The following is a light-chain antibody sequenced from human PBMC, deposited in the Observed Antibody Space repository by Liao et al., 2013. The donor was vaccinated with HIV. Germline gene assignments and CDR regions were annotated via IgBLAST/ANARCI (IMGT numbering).Light chain of an antibody. CDR2: YDS. CDR3: QVWDTGSAHRVV. CDR1: DIGSKS. J-gene: IGLJ2*01. Sequence: SYVLSQPPSVSVAPGKTAKITCGGDDIGSKSVHWYQQKPGQAPGLVIFYDSDRPSGIPARFSGSNSGNTATLTISRVEAGDEADYYCQVWDTGSAHRVVFGGGTKLTVL. V-gene: IGLV3-21*01.